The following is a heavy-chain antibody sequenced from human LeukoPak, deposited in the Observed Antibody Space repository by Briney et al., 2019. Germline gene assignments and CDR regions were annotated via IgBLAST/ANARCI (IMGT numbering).Heavy chain of an antibody. Sequence: ASVKVSCKASGYTFTSYDINWVRQATGQGLEWMGWMNPNSGNTDYAQKFQGRVTMTRNTSISTAYMELSSLRSEDTAVYYCARFPNYDFWSGYYSVDYWGQGTLVTVSS. CDR3: ARFPNYDFWSGYYSVDY. D-gene: IGHD3-3*01. CDR1: GYTFTSYD. CDR2: MNPNSGNT. V-gene: IGHV1-8*01. J-gene: IGHJ4*02.